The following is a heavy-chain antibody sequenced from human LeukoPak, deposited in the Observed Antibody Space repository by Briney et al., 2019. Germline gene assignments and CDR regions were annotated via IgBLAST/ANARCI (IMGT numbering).Heavy chain of an antibody. CDR3: ARGPSSRRGYFDY. CDR2: INHSGST. CDR1: GGSFSGYY. J-gene: IGHJ4*02. Sequence: PSETLSLTCAVYGGSFSGYYWSWIRQPPGEGLEWIGEINHSGSTNYNPSLKSRVTISVDTSKNQFSLKLSSVTAADTAVYYCARGPSSRRGYFDYWGQGTLVTVSS. D-gene: IGHD5-12*01. V-gene: IGHV4-34*01.